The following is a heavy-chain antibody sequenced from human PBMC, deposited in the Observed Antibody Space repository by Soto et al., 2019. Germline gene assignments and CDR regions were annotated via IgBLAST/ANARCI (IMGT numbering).Heavy chain of an antibody. J-gene: IGHJ4*02. D-gene: IGHD5-18*01. CDR1: GFTFSSYA. CDR2: ISYDGNNK. V-gene: IGHV3-30-3*01. Sequence: QVPLVESGGGVVQPGRSLRLSCAASGFTFSSYAMHWVRQAPGKGLEWVAVISYDGNNKYYADSVKGRFTISRDNSRNTLYLQMNSLRAEDTAVYYCARGLYTADHFDYWGQGTLVTVSS. CDR3: ARGLYTADHFDY.